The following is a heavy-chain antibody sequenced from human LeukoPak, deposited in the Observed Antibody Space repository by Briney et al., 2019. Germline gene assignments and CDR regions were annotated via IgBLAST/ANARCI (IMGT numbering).Heavy chain of an antibody. V-gene: IGHV1-8*01. CDR2: MNPNSGNT. CDR3: AVFKSGSEGYFDY. CDR1: GYTFTSYD. Sequence: ASVKVSCKASGYTFTSYDINWVRQATGQGLEWMGWMNPNSGNTGYAQKFQDRVTMTRNTSISTAYMELSSLRSEDTAVYYCAVFKSGSEGYFDYWGQGTLVTVSS. D-gene: IGHD1-26*01. J-gene: IGHJ4*02.